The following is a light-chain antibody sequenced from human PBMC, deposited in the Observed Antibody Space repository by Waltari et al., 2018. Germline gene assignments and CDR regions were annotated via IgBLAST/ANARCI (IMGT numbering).Light chain of an antibody. CDR2: KAN. Sequence: QTVVTQEPSWSVSPGGTVTLTCALSSGSLSTTSYATWYQQTPGQAPRTLVYKANARSSGVPARFSGSILGNTAALTITGAQADDESDYDCALYMGSGIWVFGGGTRLTVL. V-gene: IGLV8-61*01. CDR1: SGSLSTTSY. J-gene: IGLJ3*02. CDR3: ALYMGSGIWV.